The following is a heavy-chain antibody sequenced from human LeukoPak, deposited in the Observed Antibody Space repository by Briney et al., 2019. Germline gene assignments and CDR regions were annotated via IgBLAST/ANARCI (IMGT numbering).Heavy chain of an antibody. V-gene: IGHV4-59*01. CDR2: IYYSGST. D-gene: IGHD3-10*01. Sequence: SETLSLTCTVSGGSISSYYWSWIRQPPGKGLEWIGYIYYSGSTNYNPSLKSRVTISVDTSKNQFSLKLSSVTAADTAVYYCARAVGTYTNYYYYYMDVWGKGTTVTVSS. CDR1: GGSISSYY. CDR3: ARAVGTYTNYYYYYMDV. J-gene: IGHJ6*03.